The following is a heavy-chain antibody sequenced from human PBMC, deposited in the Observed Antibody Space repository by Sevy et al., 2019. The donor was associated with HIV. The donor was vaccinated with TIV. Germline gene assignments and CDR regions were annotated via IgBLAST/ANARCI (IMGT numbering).Heavy chain of an antibody. D-gene: IGHD3-22*01. V-gene: IGHV1-2*02. CDR1: GYTFTGYY. Sequence: ASVKVSCKASGYTFTGYYMHWVRQAPGQGLEWMGWINPNSGGTNYAQKFQGRVTMTRDTSISTAYMELSRLGSDDTAVYYCARDLPRYDSSGYFDYWGQGTLVTVSS. J-gene: IGHJ4*02. CDR3: ARDLPRYDSSGYFDY. CDR2: INPNSGGT.